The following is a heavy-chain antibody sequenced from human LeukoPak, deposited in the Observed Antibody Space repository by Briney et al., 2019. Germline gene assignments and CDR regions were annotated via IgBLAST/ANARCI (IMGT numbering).Heavy chain of an antibody. D-gene: IGHD6-19*01. CDR3: AKADPYSSGWFRKIDY. J-gene: IGHJ4*02. V-gene: IGHV3-23*01. Sequence: GGSLRLSCAASGLTFSNYAMSWVRQAPGKGLEWVSVISDSGVITYYADSVKGRFTISRDNSKNTLYLQMNTLRPEDTAVYYCAKADPYSSGWFRKIDYWGQGTLVTVSS. CDR2: ISDSGVIT. CDR1: GLTFSNYA.